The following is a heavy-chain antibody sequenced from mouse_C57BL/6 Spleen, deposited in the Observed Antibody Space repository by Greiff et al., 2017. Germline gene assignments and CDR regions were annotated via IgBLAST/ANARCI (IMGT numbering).Heavy chain of an antibody. J-gene: IGHJ2*01. V-gene: IGHV1-50*01. D-gene: IGHD5-2*01. CDR1: GYTFTSYW. CDR2: IDPSDSYT. CDR3: ASGNTGRQGY. Sequence: QVQLKQSGAELVKPGASVKLSCKASGYTFTSYWMQWVKQRPGQGLEWIGEIDPSDSYTNYNQKFKGKATLTVDTSSSTAYMQLSSLTSEDAAVYYCASGNTGRQGYWGQGTTLTVSS.